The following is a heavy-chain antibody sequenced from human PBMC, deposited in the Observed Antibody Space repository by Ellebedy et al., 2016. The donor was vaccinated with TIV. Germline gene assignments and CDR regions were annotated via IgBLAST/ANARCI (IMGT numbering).Heavy chain of an antibody. D-gene: IGHD1-14*01. V-gene: IGHV3-30*18. J-gene: IGHJ4*02. Sequence: GESLKISXAASGFTFSRHGMHWVRQAPGKGLEWVAVTSADGDNRNYADSVKGRFTISRDNSKNKLFLQMNSLRTEDTAVYYCAKWASVVGTTDYWGQGTPVTVFS. CDR2: TSADGDNR. CDR1: GFTFSRHG. CDR3: AKWASVVGTTDY.